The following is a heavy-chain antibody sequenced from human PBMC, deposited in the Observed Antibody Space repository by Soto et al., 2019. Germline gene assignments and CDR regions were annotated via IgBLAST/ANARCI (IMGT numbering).Heavy chain of an antibody. V-gene: IGHV3-33*01. J-gene: IGHJ6*02. Sequence: QVQLVESGGGVVQPGRSLRLSCAASGFTFSSYGMHWVRQAPDKGLEWVAVIWYDGSNKYYADSVKGRFTSSRDNSNNTVYLQMNSLRAEDTAVYYCARDLGDVNWNDYYYYGMDVWGQGTTVTVSS. CDR1: GFTFSSYG. CDR3: ARDLGDVNWNDYYYYGMDV. CDR2: IWYDGSNK. D-gene: IGHD1-1*01.